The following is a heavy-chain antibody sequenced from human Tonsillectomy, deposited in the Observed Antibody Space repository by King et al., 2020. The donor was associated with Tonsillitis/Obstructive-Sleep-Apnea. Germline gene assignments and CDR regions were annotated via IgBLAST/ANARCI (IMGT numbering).Heavy chain of an antibody. V-gene: IGHV3-30*01. J-gene: IGHJ4*02. Sequence: VQLVESGGGVVQPGRSLRLSCAASGFTFSTYAMHWVRQAPGKGLAWVAVISYDGTNKYYADSVKGRFTISRDNSKNTLYLQMNSLSAEDTAVYYCARDLFHLVGSGGTCYLDYWGQGTLVTVSS. CDR1: GFTFSTYA. CDR3: ARDLFHLVGSGGTCYLDY. CDR2: ISYDGTNK. D-gene: IGHD2-15*01.